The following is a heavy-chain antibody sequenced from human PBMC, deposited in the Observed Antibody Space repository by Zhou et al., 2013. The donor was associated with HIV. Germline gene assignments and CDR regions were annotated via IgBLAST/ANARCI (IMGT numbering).Heavy chain of an antibody. J-gene: IGHJ4*02. Sequence: QVQLVQSGAEVKKPGASVKVSCKASGYTFTSYDINWVRQATGQGLEWMGWMNPNSGKTGYAQKFQGRVTMTRDTSTRIVYMELSSLRSEDTAFYYCARDRHYDSRGYSGGAAAYWGQGTLVTVSS. CDR1: GYTFTSYD. D-gene: IGHD3-22*01. CDR2: MNPNSGKT. V-gene: IGHV1-8*02. CDR3: ARDRHYDSRGYSGGAAAY.